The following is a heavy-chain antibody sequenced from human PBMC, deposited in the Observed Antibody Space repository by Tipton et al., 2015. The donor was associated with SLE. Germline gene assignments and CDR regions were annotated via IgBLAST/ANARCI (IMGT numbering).Heavy chain of an antibody. CDR1: GYSISSGYY. D-gene: IGHD3-9*01. CDR3: ARLRYFDWLLDY. V-gene: IGHV4-38-2*01. J-gene: IGHJ4*02. CDR2: IYHSGNT. Sequence: TLSLTCAVSGYSISSGYYWGWIRQLPGKGLEWIGSIYHSGNTYYNPSLKSRVTISVDTSKNQFSLKLTSVTAADTAVYYCARLRYFDWLLDYWGQGTLVTVSS.